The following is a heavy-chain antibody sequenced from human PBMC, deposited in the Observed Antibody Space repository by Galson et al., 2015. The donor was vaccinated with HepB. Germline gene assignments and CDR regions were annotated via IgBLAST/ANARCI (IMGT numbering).Heavy chain of an antibody. Sequence: SLRLSCAASGFTFSDYYMSWIRQAPGKGLEWVSYISSSSSYTNYADSVKGRFTISRDNAKNSLYLQMNSLRAEDTAVYYCARVVDYYGSGSYSAFDIWGQGTMVTVSS. CDR2: ISSSSSYT. D-gene: IGHD3-10*01. V-gene: IGHV3-11*05. CDR1: GFTFSDYY. J-gene: IGHJ3*02. CDR3: ARVVDYYGSGSYSAFDI.